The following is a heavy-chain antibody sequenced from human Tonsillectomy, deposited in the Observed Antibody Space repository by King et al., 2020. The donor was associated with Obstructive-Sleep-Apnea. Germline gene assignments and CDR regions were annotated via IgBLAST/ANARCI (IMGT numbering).Heavy chain of an antibody. V-gene: IGHV3-74*03. CDR1: GFTFSSYW. D-gene: IGHD5-18*01. CDR3: AREYFGAMVKRFDY. J-gene: IGHJ4*02. Sequence: VKLVESGGDLVQPGGSLRLSCAASGFTFSSYWMHWVRQVPGKGLVWVSRINNDGSNITYADSVKGRFTISRDNAKNTLYLQMNSLRVEDTAVYYCAREYFGAMVKRFDYWGQGTLVTVSS. CDR2: INNDGSNI.